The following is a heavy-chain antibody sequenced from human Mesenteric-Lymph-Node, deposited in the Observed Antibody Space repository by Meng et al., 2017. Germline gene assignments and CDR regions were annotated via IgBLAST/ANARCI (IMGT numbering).Heavy chain of an antibody. V-gene: IGHV3-7*01. CDR3: ARDRVAAMVTFDY. Sequence: GSLKISCAASGFTFSSYWMSWVRQAPGKGLEWVANIKQDGSEKYYVDSVKGRFTISRDNAKNSLYLQMNSLRAEDTAVYYCARDRVAAMVTFDYWGQGTLVTVSS. D-gene: IGHD5-18*01. CDR2: IKQDGSEK. CDR1: GFTFSSYW. J-gene: IGHJ4*02.